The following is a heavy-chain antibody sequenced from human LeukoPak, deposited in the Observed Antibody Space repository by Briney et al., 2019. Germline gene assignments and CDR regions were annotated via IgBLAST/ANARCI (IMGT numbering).Heavy chain of an antibody. CDR3: ARIKTEGRLDAFDI. D-gene: IGHD2-21*02. CDR1: GGSISSSSYY. V-gene: IGHV4-39*01. Sequence: SETLSLTCTVSGGSISSSSYYWGWIRQPPGKGLEWIGSIYYSGSTYYNPSLKSRVTISVDTSKSQFSLKLSSVTAADTAVYYCARIKTEGRLDAFDIWGQGTMVTVSS. CDR2: IYYSGST. J-gene: IGHJ3*02.